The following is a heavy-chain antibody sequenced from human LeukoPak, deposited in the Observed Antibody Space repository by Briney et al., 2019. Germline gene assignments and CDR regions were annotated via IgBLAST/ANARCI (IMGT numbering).Heavy chain of an antibody. J-gene: IGHJ4*02. CDR1: GGSISSYY. D-gene: IGHD6-19*01. Sequence: KPSETLSLTCTVSGGSISSYYWSWIRQPPGKGLEWIGYIYYSGSTNYNPSLKSRVTISVDTSKNQFSLKLSSVTAADTAVYYCASSGWYDMYYFDYWGQGTLVTVSS. CDR2: IYYSGST. CDR3: ASSGWYDMYYFDY. V-gene: IGHV4-59*08.